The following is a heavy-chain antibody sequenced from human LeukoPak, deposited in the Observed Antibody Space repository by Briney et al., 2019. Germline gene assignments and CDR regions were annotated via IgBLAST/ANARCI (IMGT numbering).Heavy chain of an antibody. Sequence: SVKVSCKASGGTFSSYAISWVRQAPGQGLEWMGGIITIFGTANYAQKFQGRVTITADESTSTAYMELSSLRSEDTAVYYCASFYSSGWSFDYWGQGTLVTVSS. J-gene: IGHJ4*02. CDR3: ASFYSSGWSFDY. CDR2: IITIFGTA. CDR1: GGTFSSYA. V-gene: IGHV1-69*13. D-gene: IGHD6-19*01.